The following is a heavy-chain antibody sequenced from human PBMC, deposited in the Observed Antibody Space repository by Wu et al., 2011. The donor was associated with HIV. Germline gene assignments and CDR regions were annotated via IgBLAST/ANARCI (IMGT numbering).Heavy chain of an antibody. CDR3: ARVHGYSSSWSIYYYYYMDV. D-gene: IGHD6-13*01. CDR1: GYTFTSYD. Sequence: KVSCKASGYTFTSYDINWVRQATGQGLEWMGWMNPNSGNTGYAQKFQGRVTMTRNTSISTAYMELSSLRSGDTAVYYCARVHGYSSSWSIYYYYYMDVWGEGTTVTVSS. CDR2: MNPNSGNT. V-gene: IGHV1-8*02. J-gene: IGHJ6*03.